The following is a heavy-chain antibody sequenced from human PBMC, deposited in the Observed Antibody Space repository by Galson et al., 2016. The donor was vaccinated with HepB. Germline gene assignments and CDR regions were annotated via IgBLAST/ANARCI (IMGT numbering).Heavy chain of an antibody. D-gene: IGHD4-23*01. J-gene: IGHJ4*02. V-gene: IGHV3-30*03. CDR2: MIYDGSKQ. Sequence: SLRLSCAASGFTFNSYGMHWVRQAPGRGLEWVALMIYDGSKQYYADSVKGRFTISRDSSTLYLQMNSLRAEDTAVYYCARDRLASGNHLDYWGQGTLVTVSS. CDR1: GFTFNSYG. CDR3: ARDRLASGNHLDY.